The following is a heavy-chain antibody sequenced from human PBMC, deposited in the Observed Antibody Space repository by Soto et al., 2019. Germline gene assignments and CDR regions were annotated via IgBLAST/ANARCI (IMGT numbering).Heavy chain of an antibody. V-gene: IGHV4-39*01. J-gene: IGHJ5*02. CDR3: ATSNWFDP. Sequence: QLQLQESGPGLVKPSETLSLTCTVSGGSISSRGYYWGWIRQPPGKGLEWIGTIYYSGSTYYNPSSTSRVTLSVATSKPQFSLRLSSVTAADTAVYHCATSNWFDPWGQGTLVTVSS. CDR2: IYYSGST. CDR1: GGSISSRGYY.